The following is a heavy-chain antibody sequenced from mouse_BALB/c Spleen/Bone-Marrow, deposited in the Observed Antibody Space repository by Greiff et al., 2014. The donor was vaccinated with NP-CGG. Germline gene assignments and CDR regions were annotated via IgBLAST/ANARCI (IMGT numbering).Heavy chain of an antibody. V-gene: IGHV1-80*01. Sequence: VKLVESGAELVRPGSSVKISCKASGYAFSSYWMNWVKQRPGQGLEWIGQIYPGDGDTNYNGKFKGKATLTADKSSSTAYMRLSSLTSEDSAVYFCARVRNWADYWGQGTTLTVSS. CDR2: IYPGDGDT. CDR1: GYAFSSYW. D-gene: IGHD4-1*01. CDR3: ARVRNWADY. J-gene: IGHJ2*01.